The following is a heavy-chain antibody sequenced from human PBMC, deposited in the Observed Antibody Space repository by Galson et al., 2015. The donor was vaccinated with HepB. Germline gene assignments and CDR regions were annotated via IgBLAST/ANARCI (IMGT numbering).Heavy chain of an antibody. CDR2: ISSSSSTI. CDR1: GFTFSSYS. V-gene: IGHV3-48*01. Sequence: SLRLSCAASGFTFSSYSMNWVRQAPGKGLEWVSYISSSSSTIYYADSVKGRFTISRDNAKNSLYLQMNSLRAEDTAVYYCASSIVAAAGTGLDYWGQGTLVTVSS. D-gene: IGHD6-13*01. CDR3: ASSIVAAAGTGLDY. J-gene: IGHJ4*02.